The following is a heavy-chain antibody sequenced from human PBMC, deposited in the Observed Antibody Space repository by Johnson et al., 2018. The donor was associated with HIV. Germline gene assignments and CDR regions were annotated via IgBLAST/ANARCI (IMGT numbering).Heavy chain of an antibody. Sequence: QVQLVESGGGLVQPGGSLRLSCAASGFTFSSYGMHWVRQAPGKGLEWVAVISYDGSNKYYADSLKGRFTISRDNSKNTLYLQMNSLRAEDTAVYFCARDSNPTSMIVISFDAFDIWGQGTMVTVSS. CDR2: ISYDGSNK. V-gene: IGHV3-30*03. CDR1: GFTFSSYG. J-gene: IGHJ3*02. CDR3: ARDSNPTSMIVISFDAFDI. D-gene: IGHD3-22*01.